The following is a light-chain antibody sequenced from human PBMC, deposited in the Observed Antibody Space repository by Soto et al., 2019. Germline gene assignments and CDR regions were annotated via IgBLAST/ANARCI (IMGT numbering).Light chain of an antibody. V-gene: IGLV2-14*01. CDR1: SSDVGTYKY. Sequence: QSVLTQPASVSGSPGQSITISSTGTSSDVGTYKYVSWYQQHPGKAPKLLIYEVTNRPSGVSDRFSGSKSDNTASLTISGLQAEDEADYYCNSYTSSSTYVFGSGTKVTVL. J-gene: IGLJ1*01. CDR2: EVT. CDR3: NSYTSSSTYV.